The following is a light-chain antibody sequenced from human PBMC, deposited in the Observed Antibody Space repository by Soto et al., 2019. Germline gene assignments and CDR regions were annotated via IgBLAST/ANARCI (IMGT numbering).Light chain of an antibody. Sequence: DIQLTQSPSFLSASVGDRVTITCRASQVISQGISIYLTWYQQKPGKAPQLLIYSASPLQSGVPSRFRGSGTGTEFTLTISSLQPEDVATYYCQHLNSDLMYTFGQGTKLEI. CDR1: QVISQGISIY. V-gene: IGKV1-9*01. J-gene: IGKJ2*01. CDR2: SAS. CDR3: QHLNSDLMYT.